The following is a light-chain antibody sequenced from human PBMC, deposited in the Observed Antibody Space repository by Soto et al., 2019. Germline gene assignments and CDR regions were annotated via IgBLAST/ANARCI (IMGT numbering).Light chain of an antibody. CDR2: GAS. J-gene: IGKJ1*01. Sequence: EIVLTQSPGTLSLSPGERATLSCRATQAIRSTSLVWYQKKPGQAPRLLIYGASTRATDFPARFSGSGSGTEFTLTISSLQSEDIAVYYCQQYITWPRTFGQGTKVDIK. CDR3: QQYITWPRT. V-gene: IGKV3-15*01. CDR1: QAIRST.